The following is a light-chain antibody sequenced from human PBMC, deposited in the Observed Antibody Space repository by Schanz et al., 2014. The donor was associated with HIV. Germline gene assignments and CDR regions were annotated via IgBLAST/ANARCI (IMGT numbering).Light chain of an antibody. CDR2: GAS. CDR3: QQYGRSTYTYS. Sequence: EIVMTQSPATLSVSPGERATLSCRASQSVSSNVAWYQQKPGQAPSLLIYGASTRATGIPVRFSGSGAGTDFTLTISSLEPEDSAVYYCQQYGRSTYTYSFGQGTKLVIK. V-gene: IGKV3-15*01. CDR1: QSVSSN. J-gene: IGKJ2*03.